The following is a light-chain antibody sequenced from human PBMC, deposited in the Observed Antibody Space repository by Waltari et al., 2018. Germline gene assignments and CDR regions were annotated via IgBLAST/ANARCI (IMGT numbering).Light chain of an antibody. CDR2: GAS. J-gene: IGKJ1*01. Sequence: ESVLTQSPGTLSLSPGERATLSCRASQSVSRTLAWYQQKPGQAPKLLSYGASIRATGIPDMFTGSVYGTDLSLTISSLAPEAFAIYFCQHYVRLPATFGQGTKVEIK. CDR3: QHYVRLPAT. CDR1: QSVSRT. V-gene: IGKV3-20*01.